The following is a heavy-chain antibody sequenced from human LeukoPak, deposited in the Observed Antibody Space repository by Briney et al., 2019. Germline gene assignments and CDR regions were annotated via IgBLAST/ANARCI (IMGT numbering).Heavy chain of an antibody. J-gene: IGHJ5*02. CDR2: ISGSGGST. V-gene: IGHV3-23*01. CDR1: GFTFSSYA. Sequence: GGSLRLSCAASGFTFSSYAMSWVRQAPGKGLEWVSAISGSGGSTYYADSVKGRFTISRDNSKNTLYLKMNSLRAEDTAVYYCAKDQGSSWYRRWYDPWGQGTRVTVSS. D-gene: IGHD6-13*01. CDR3: AKDQGSSWYRRWYDP.